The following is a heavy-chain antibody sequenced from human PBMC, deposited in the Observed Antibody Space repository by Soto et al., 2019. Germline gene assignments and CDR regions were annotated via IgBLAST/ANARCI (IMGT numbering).Heavy chain of an antibody. V-gene: IGHV2-70*13. CDR1: GFSLNTNGMC. Sequence: VSGPTLVNPTQTLTLTCTFSGFSLNTNGMCVSWIRQPPGKALEWLALIDWDDDKYYSTSLKTRLAISQDTSKKQVVLTMTNMDPVDTATYYCARIFLGYDSSGYYSHYFDYWGQGALVTVSS. CDR2: IDWDDDK. J-gene: IGHJ4*02. CDR3: ARIFLGYDSSGYYSHYFDY. D-gene: IGHD3-22*01.